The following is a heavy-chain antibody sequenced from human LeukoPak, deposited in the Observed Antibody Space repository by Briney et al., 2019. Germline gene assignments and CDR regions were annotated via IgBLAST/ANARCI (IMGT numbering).Heavy chain of an antibody. CDR3: AREGKNIAAPTT. CDR2: IYYSGDT. Sequence: SETLSLTCTVSGGSISSYYWSWIRQPPGKGLEWIGYIYYSGDTNYNPSLKSRVTISIDTSKNQFSLKLSSVTAADTAMYYCAREGKNIAAPTTWGQGTLVTVSS. J-gene: IGHJ5*02. D-gene: IGHD6-13*01. CDR1: GGSISSYY. V-gene: IGHV4-59*01.